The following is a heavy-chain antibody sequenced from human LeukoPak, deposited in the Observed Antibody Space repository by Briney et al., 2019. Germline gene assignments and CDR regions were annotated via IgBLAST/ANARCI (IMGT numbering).Heavy chain of an antibody. V-gene: IGHV4-30-4*01. D-gene: IGHD2-2*01. CDR1: GASISSGDYY. Sequence: SETLSLTCTVSGASISSGDYYWSWIRQPPGKGLEWIGYIYYSGSTYYNPSLKSRVTISRDTSKNQVSLKVSSVTAADTAVYYCARQGGVVVPAVGSGSYSVIDYWGQGTLVTVSS. J-gene: IGHJ4*02. CDR2: IYYSGST. CDR3: ARQGGVVVPAVGSGSYSVIDY.